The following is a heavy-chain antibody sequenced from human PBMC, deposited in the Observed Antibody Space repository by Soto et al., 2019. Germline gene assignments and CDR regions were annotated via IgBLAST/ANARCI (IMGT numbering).Heavy chain of an antibody. J-gene: IGHJ6*02. D-gene: IGHD3-22*01. CDR3: ARDRYYYDSRGGGMDV. Sequence: QVPLVQSGAEVKKPGASVKVSCKASGYTFTSYGISWVRQAPGQGLEWMGWISAYNGNTNYAQKLQGRVTMTTDTSTSTAYMELRSLRSDDTAVYYCARDRYYYDSRGGGMDVWGQGTTVTVSS. V-gene: IGHV1-18*01. CDR1: GYTFTSYG. CDR2: ISAYNGNT.